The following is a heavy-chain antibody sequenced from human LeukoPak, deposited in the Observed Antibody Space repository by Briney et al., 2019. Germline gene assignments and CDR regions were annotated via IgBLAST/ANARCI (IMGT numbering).Heavy chain of an antibody. V-gene: IGHV4-34*01. CDR1: GGSFTAFY. Sequence: SETLSLNCTVYGGSFTAFYWSWIRQPPGKGLEWVGEVHHSGTTNYNPSLKSRVTLSVDTSKNQFSLRLSSVTAADTAIYYCARGAYCSSVNCYGFDYWGQGTQVTASS. CDR3: ARGAYCSSVNCYGFDY. D-gene: IGHD2-2*01. J-gene: IGHJ4*02. CDR2: VHHSGTT.